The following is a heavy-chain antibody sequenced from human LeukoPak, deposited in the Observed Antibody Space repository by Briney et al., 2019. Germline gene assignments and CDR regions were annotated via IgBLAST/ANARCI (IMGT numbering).Heavy chain of an antibody. CDR2: INPNSGGT. V-gene: IGHV1-2*02. J-gene: IGHJ4*02. CDR3: ARTYYYDSSGYLKPFGY. CDR1: GYTFTDYY. Sequence: ASVKVSCKASGYTFTDYYMHWVRQAPGQGLEWMGWINPNSGGTNYAQKFQGRVTMTRDTSISTAYMELSRLRSDDTAVYYCARTYYYDSSGYLKPFGYWGQGTLVTVSS. D-gene: IGHD3-22*01.